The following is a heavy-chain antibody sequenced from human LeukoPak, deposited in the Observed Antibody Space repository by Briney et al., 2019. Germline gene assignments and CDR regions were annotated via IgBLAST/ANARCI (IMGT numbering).Heavy chain of an antibody. CDR2: MNPNSGNT. J-gene: IGHJ4*02. Sequence: GASVKVSCKASGYTFTSYDINWMRQATGQGLEWMGWMNPNSGNTGYAQKFQGRVTMTRNTSISTAYMELSSLRSEDTAVYYCARARRYGSGSRRDPKYYFDYWGQGTLVTVSS. D-gene: IGHD3-10*01. V-gene: IGHV1-8*01. CDR3: ARARRYGSGSRRDPKYYFDY. CDR1: GYTFTSYD.